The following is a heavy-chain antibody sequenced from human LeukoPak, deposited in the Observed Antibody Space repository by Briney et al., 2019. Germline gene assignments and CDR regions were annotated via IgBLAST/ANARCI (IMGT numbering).Heavy chain of an antibody. J-gene: IGHJ4*02. D-gene: IGHD6-13*01. CDR2: IYPADSDT. CDR1: GGSFTKFW. Sequence: GESLKISCEGSGGSFTKFWIGWVRQMPGKGLELMGIIYPADSDTRYSPSFQGQVTFSVDASISTAYLQLSGLRASDTAIYYCVRFGLTSSLDYWGQGTLVTVSS. V-gene: IGHV5-51*01. CDR3: VRFGLTSSLDY.